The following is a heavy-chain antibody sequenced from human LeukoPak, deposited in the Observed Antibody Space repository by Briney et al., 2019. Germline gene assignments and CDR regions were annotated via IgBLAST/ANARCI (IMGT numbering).Heavy chain of an antibody. CDR2: ISGDADVT. Sequence: LTRGSLRLSCVASGFSFSDSVMSWVRQAPGKGLEWLSAISGDADVTYYAASVKGRFTISRDNSWNTVYLQMNSLRAEDTATYYCAKVGYCSNNCFRTHDYWGQGALVTVSS. D-gene: IGHD2-8*01. J-gene: IGHJ4*02. CDR3: AKVGYCSNNCFRTHDY. V-gene: IGHV3-23*01. CDR1: GFSFSDSV.